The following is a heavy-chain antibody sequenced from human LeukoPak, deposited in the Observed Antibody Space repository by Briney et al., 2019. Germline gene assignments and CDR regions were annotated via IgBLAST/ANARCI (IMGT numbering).Heavy chain of an antibody. CDR1: GFTFSSYA. J-gene: IGHJ4*02. V-gene: IGHV3-23*01. Sequence: GGSLRLSCAASGFTFSSYAMSWVRQAPGKGLEGVSAISGSGGSTYYADSVKGRFTISRDNSKNTLYLQMNSLRAEDTAVYYCAKVYSGSYYFFDYWGQGTLVTVSS. CDR3: AKVYSGSYYFFDY. CDR2: ISGSGGST. D-gene: IGHD1-26*01.